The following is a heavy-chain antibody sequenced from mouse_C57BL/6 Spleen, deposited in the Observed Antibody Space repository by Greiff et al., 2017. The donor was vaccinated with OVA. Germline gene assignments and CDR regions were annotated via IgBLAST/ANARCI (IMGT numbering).Heavy chain of an antibody. CDR3: ARSRTLSYAMDY. J-gene: IGHJ4*01. CDR1: GYTFTSYW. Sequence: VQLQQPGAELVRPGSSVKLSCKASGYTFTSYWMHWVKQRPIQGLEWIGNIDPSDSETHYNQKFKDKATLTVDKSSSTAYMQLSSLTSEDSAVYYCARSRTLSYAMDYWGQGTSVTVSS. D-gene: IGHD6-2*01. V-gene: IGHV1-52*01. CDR2: IDPSDSET.